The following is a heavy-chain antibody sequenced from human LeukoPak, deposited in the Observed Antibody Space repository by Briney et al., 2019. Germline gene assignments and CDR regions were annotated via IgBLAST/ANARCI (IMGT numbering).Heavy chain of an antibody. Sequence: GGSLRLSCAASGFTFSNHWMSWVRQAPGKGLELVANIKQDGSEKYYVDFLKGRFTISRDNAKNSLYLQMTSLRAEDTAVYYCASHPLSSGWYGEFYFDYWGQGTLVTVSS. CDR1: GFTFSNHW. D-gene: IGHD6-19*01. V-gene: IGHV3-7*01. J-gene: IGHJ4*02. CDR2: IKQDGSEK. CDR3: ASHPLSSGWYGEFYFDY.